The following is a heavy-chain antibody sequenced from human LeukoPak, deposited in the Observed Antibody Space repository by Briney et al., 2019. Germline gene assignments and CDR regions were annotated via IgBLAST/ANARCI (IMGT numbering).Heavy chain of an antibody. Sequence: PSETLSLTCTVSGYSISSGYYWGWIRQPPGKGLEWIGSIYHSGTTYYNPSLKSRVTISVDTSKNQFSLKFSSVTAADTAVYYCARLYNDFWSGYYQSWLDPWGQGTLVTVSS. J-gene: IGHJ5*02. CDR3: ARLYNDFWSGYYQSWLDP. CDR1: GYSISSGYY. D-gene: IGHD3-3*01. CDR2: IYHSGTT. V-gene: IGHV4-38-2*02.